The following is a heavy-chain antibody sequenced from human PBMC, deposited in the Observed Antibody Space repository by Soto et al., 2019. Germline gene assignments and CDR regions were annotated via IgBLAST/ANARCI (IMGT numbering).Heavy chain of an antibody. D-gene: IGHD1-26*01. V-gene: IGHV4-4*02. Sequence: QVQLQESGPGLVKPSGTLSLTCAVAGGSISSSNWWSWVRQPPGKGLEWIGEIYHSGSTNYNPSLNRRVTISVDKSKNQFSLKLSSVTAADTAVYYCARVSGSYYDGMDVWGQGTTVTVSS. J-gene: IGHJ6*02. CDR1: GGSISSSNW. CDR2: IYHSGST. CDR3: ARVSGSYYDGMDV.